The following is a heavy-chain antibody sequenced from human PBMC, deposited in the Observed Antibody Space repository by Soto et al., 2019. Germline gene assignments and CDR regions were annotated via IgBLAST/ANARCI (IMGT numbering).Heavy chain of an antibody. CDR2: MNPNSGNT. CDR1: GYTFTSYD. Sequence: QVQLVQSGAEVKKPGASVKVSCKASGYTFTSYDINWVRQATGQGLEWMGWMNPNSGNTGYAQKFQGRVTMTRNTSISTAYMELSSLRSEDTAVYYCARGRTVRYCSGGSCYQLIECFDYWGQGTLVTVSS. CDR3: ARGRTVRYCSGGSCYQLIECFDY. D-gene: IGHD2-15*01. J-gene: IGHJ4*02. V-gene: IGHV1-8*01.